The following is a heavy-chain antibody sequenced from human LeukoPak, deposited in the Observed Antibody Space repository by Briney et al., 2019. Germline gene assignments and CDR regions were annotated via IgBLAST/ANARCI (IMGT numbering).Heavy chain of an antibody. CDR1: GFTFSNYM. D-gene: IGHD3-22*01. CDR3: ARGVDYYENSGTIDY. Sequence: TGGSLRLSCAASGFTFSNYMMHWVRQAPGKGLVWVSRIKSDGITITYADSVKGRFTISRDNAKNTLYLQMNSLRAEDTAVYYCARGVDYYENSGTIDYWGQGTLVTVSS. CDR2: IKSDGITI. J-gene: IGHJ4*02. V-gene: IGHV3-74*01.